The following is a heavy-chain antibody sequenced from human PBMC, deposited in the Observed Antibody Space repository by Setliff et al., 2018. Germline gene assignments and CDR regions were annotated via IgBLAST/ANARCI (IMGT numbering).Heavy chain of an antibody. D-gene: IGHD1-26*01. J-gene: IGHJ4*02. CDR1: RFTFSDYY. CDR3: ATAGSYYYFDF. CDR2: ISSSGTTI. V-gene: IGHV3-11*04. Sequence: GGSLRLSCAASRFTFSDYYMSWIRQAPGEGLEWVSYISSSGTTIYYADSVKGRFTISRDNAKNSLYLQMNSLRAEDTAVYYCATAGSYYYFDFWGQGTLVTVSS.